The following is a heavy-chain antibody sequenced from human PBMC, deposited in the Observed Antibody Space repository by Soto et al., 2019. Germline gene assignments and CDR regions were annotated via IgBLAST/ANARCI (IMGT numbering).Heavy chain of an antibody. D-gene: IGHD3-9*01. V-gene: IGHV1-2*02. Sequence: ASVKVSCKASGYTFTALYMNWVRQAPGQGLEWMGWVNPNTGLTKYAQKFQGRVSMTRDTSINTAYMELSGLTSDDTAVYYCTTLRLDPWGQGTMVTVSS. J-gene: IGHJ5*02. CDR1: GYTFTALY. CDR2: VNPNTGLT. CDR3: TTLRLDP.